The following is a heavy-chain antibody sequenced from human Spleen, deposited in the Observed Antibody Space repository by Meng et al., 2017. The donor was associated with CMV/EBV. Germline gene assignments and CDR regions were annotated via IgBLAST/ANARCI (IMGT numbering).Heavy chain of an antibody. V-gene: IGHV3-69-1*01. CDR2: ISSSSTI. CDR3: ARGGRVGAFDI. CDR1: GFTFSDFY. Sequence: GGSLRLSCAASGFTFSDFYMNWVRQAPGKGLEWVSSISSSSTIYYADSVKGRFIISRDNAKNLLYLQMNNLRAEDTAVYYCARGGRVGAFDIWGQGTKVTVSS. D-gene: IGHD1-26*01. J-gene: IGHJ3*02.